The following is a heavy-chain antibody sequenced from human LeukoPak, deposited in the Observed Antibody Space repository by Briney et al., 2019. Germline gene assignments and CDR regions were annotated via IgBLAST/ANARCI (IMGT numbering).Heavy chain of an antibody. J-gene: IGHJ4*02. V-gene: IGHV3-20*04. CDR1: GFTFDDYG. D-gene: IGHD3-3*01. CDR2: INWNGGST. Sequence: PGGSLRLSCAASGFTFDDYGMSWVRQAPGKGLELVSGINWNGGSTGYEDSVKGRFTISRDNANNSLYLQMNSLRAEDTALYYCASITIFGVASLWGQGTLVTVSS. CDR3: ASITIFGVASL.